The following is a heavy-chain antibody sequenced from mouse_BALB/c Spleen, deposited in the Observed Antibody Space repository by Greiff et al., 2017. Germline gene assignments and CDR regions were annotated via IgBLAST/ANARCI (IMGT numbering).Heavy chain of an antibody. CDR2: ISSGGSYT. D-gene: IGHD1-1*01. J-gene: IGHJ4*01. CDR1: GFTFSSYA. CDR3: AREATPMDY. V-gene: IGHV5-9-3*01. Sequence: EVKLVESGGGLVKPGGSLKLSCAASGFTFSSYAMSWVRQTPEKRLEWVATISSGGSYTYYPDSVKGRFTISRDNAKNTLYLQMSSLRSEDTAMYYCAREATPMDYWGQGTSVTVSS.